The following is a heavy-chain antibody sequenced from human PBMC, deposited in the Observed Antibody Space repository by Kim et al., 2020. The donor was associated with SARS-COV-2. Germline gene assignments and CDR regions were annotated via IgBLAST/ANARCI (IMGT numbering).Heavy chain of an antibody. CDR3: TRDLLDGRNSEFDH. V-gene: IGHV1-2*02. D-gene: IGHD3-10*01. Sequence: ASVKVSCKASGFTLTAYFMHWLRQVPGQGLEWMGWVNPNSGSTNYAQKFQGRVTMTRDTSISTVYMELNRLTSDDTAIYYCTRDLLDGRNSEFDHWGQGTLVTVSS. CDR2: VNPNSGST. CDR1: GFTLTAYF. J-gene: IGHJ4*02.